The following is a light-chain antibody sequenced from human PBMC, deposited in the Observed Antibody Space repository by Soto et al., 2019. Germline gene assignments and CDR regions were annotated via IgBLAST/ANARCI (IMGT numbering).Light chain of an antibody. CDR3: SSYKTSGNYV. Sequence: QSALTQPASVSGSPGQSITISCIGTISDGGGYDYVSWYQQHPGKAPKLMIYDVSNRPSGVSNRFSGSKSGHTASLTISGLQAEDEAAYYCSSYKTSGNYVFGTGTKVTVL. CDR2: DVS. J-gene: IGLJ1*01. V-gene: IGLV2-14*01. CDR1: ISDGGGYDY.